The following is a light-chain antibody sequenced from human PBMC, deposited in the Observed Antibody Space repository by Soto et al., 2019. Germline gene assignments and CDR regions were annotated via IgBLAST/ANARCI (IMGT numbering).Light chain of an antibody. Sequence: QSVLTQPASVSGSPGQSITISCTGTSSDVGAYDYVSWYQQHPGKAPKFMIYEVTNRPSGVSHRFSGSKSGNTASLTISGLQAEDEADYYCSSYAGSNNFYVFGTGTKVTVL. V-gene: IGLV2-14*01. J-gene: IGLJ1*01. CDR1: SSDVGAYDY. CDR2: EVT. CDR3: SSYAGSNNFYV.